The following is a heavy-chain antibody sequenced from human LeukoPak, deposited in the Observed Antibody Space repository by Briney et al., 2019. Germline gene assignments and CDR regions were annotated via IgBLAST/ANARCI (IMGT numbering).Heavy chain of an antibody. D-gene: IGHD1-14*01. J-gene: IGHJ4*02. CDR1: GFTFSTYW. V-gene: IGHV3-7*01. CDR2: IKEDGSEK. CDR3: ARDSFETDIDY. Sequence: PGGSLRLSCAVSGFTFSTYWMSWVRQAPGKGLEWVGNIKEDGSEKYYVDSMKGRFTISRDNAKNSLYLQMNSLRAEDTAVYYCARDSFETDIDYWGQGTLVTVSS.